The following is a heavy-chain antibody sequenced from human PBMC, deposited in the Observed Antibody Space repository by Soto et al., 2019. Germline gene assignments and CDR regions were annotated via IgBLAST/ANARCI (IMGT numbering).Heavy chain of an antibody. D-gene: IGHD3-16*02. CDR3: AREGSSGSHRRYFFDY. V-gene: IGHV3-74*01. Sequence: GGSLRLSCAVSGFTFSSYWMHWVRQAPGKGLVWVSRINTDGTTTTYADSVKGRFTISRDNAKNTLYLQMNSLRAEDTAVYYCAREGSSGSHRRYFFDYWGQGTLVTVSS. CDR2: INTDGTTT. CDR1: GFTFSSYW. J-gene: IGHJ4*01.